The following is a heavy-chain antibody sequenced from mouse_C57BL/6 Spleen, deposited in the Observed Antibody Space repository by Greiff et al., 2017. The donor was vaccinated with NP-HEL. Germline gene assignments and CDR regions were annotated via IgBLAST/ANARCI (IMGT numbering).Heavy chain of an antibody. D-gene: IGHD3-3*01. CDR2: IWGVGST. CDR3: ASEGTNGVFAY. J-gene: IGHJ3*01. CDR1: GFSLTSYG. Sequence: VQLVESGPGLVAPSQSLSITCTVSGFSLTSYGVDWVRQSPGKGLEWLGVIWGVGSTNYNSALKSRLSISKDNSKSQVFLKMNSLQTDDTSMYYCASEGTNGVFAYWGQGTLVTVSA. V-gene: IGHV2-6*01.